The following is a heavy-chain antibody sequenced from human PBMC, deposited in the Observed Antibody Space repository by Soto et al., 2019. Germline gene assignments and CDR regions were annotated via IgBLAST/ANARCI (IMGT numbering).Heavy chain of an antibody. D-gene: IGHD3-10*01. CDR2: MTPNCGKT. CDR1: GYTFTSYD. V-gene: IGHV1-8*01. CDR3: ARVVLIPTYYYGSGSYYYFDY. Sequence: ASVKVSCKGSGYTFTSYDINWVGQATGQGLEWMGWMTPNCGKTGYAQKFQGRVTMTRDTSTSTAYMELSSLRSEDTAVYYCARVVLIPTYYYGSGSYYYFDYWGQGTLVTVSS. J-gene: IGHJ4*02.